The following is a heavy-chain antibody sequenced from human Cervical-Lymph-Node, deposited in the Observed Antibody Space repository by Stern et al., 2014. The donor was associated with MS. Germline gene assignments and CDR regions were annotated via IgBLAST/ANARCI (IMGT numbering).Heavy chain of an antibody. J-gene: IGHJ5*01. Sequence: QVQLQESGPGLVKPSETVSLTCTVSGGSMSSKYWNWIRQPPGKGLEWIGYIYSDGSTNYNPSLKSRVIISLDTSTNQFSLSPTSVTAADTAVYYCARVTGRGTRQNWFDSWGQGTLVTVSS. CDR3: ARVTGRGTRQNWFDS. V-gene: IGHV4-59*01. CDR2: IYSDGST. D-gene: IGHD1-26*01. CDR1: GGSMSSKY.